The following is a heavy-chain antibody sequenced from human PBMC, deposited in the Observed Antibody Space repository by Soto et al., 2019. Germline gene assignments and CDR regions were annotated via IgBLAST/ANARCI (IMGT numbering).Heavy chain of an antibody. CDR2: VSGSGESA. Sequence: GGSLRLSCAASGFTFYYYAMNWVRQAPGKALEWVSSVSGSGESAYYADSVKGRFTISRDNSKNTLYLQMNSLRAEDTAVYYCANSYYDSSGYYSPFDYWGQGTLVTVSS. CDR3: ANSYYDSSGYYSPFDY. D-gene: IGHD3-22*01. CDR1: GFTFYYYA. V-gene: IGHV3-23*01. J-gene: IGHJ4*02.